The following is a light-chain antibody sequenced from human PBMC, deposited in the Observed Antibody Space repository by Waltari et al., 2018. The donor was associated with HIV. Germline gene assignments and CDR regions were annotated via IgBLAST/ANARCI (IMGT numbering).Light chain of an antibody. V-gene: IGLV2-23*02. Sequence: QSPLTQPSSLSGNSGQSVTITCTGTNIDVGTYNPVSLYQQHPGKAPNLLIYDVSKRPSGVSSRFSGSKSGYWASLTISGLLAEDESYYFCLTYVSDSGTWKFGGGTYLTV. CDR3: LTYVSDSGTWK. CDR2: DVS. CDR1: NIDVGTYNP. J-gene: IGLJ3*02.